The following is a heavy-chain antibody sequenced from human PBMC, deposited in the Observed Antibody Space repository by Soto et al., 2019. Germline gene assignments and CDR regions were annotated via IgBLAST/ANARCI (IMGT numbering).Heavy chain of an antibody. CDR2: ISGSGGYT. CDR3: AKRFRGVLLNPEVD. CDR1: GLTFSSYA. V-gene: IGHV3-23*01. D-gene: IGHD3-10*01. J-gene: IGHJ4*02. Sequence: EVQLLESGGDLVQPGGSLRLSRVASGLTFSSYAMSWVRQAPGKGLEWVSVISGSGGYTDYADSVKGRFTISRDNSKNTLYLQMNSLRAEDTALYYCAKRFRGVLLNPEVDWGQGTLVTVSS.